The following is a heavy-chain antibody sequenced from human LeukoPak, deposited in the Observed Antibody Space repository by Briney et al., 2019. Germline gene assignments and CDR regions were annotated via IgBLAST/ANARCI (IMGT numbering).Heavy chain of an antibody. Sequence: GGSLRLSCAASGFTFSNAWMSWVRQAPGKGLEWVGRIKSKTDGGTTDYAAPVKGRFTISRDDSKNTLYLQMNSLKTEDTAVYYCTTDSPPIVVVPAAKYYFDYWGQGTLVTVSS. CDR2: IKSKTDGGTT. J-gene: IGHJ4*02. CDR1: GFTFSNAW. V-gene: IGHV3-15*01. CDR3: TTDSPPIVVVPAAKYYFDY. D-gene: IGHD2-2*01.